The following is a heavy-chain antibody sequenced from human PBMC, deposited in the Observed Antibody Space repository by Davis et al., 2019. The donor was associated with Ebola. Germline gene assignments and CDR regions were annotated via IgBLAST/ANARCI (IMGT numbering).Heavy chain of an antibody. D-gene: IGHD4-23*01. J-gene: IGHJ6*04. V-gene: IGHV3-30*03. Sequence: GESLKISCAASGFTFSSYGMHWVRQAPGKGLEWVAVISYDGSNKYYADSVKGRFTISRDNSKNTLYLQMNSLRAEDTAVYYCARGGVVTPPYGMDVWGKGTTVTVSS. CDR2: ISYDGSNK. CDR3: ARGGVVTPPYGMDV. CDR1: GFTFSSYG.